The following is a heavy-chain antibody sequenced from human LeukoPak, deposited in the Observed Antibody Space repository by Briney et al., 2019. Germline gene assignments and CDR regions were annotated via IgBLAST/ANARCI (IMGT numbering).Heavy chain of an antibody. D-gene: IGHD3-10*01. CDR3: VRHEVRGAISFDS. J-gene: IGHJ4*02. CDR2: IYYTGNT. V-gene: IGHV4-39*01. CDR1: GGSISSTAYY. Sequence: PSETLSLTCTVSGGSISSTAYYWGWIRQPPGKGLEWIGTIYYTGNTYYNPSLKSRVTISVDTSKNQFSLRLTSVTAADTAVYYCVRHEVRGAISFDSWGQGTLVTVSS.